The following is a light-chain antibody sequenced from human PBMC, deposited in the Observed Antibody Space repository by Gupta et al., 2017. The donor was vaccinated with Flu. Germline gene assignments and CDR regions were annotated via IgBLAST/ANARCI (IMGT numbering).Light chain of an antibody. J-gene: IGLJ3*02. CDR3: TSYTSSNNKV. CDR2: EVS. V-gene: IGLV2-14*01. CDR1: SSDIGGYNS. Sequence: SIAISCTGTSSDIGGYNSVSWYQQHPGKAPKLLIYEVSNRPSGISDRFSGSKSGNTASLTXSXLRSEDXAHYYCTSYTSSNNKVFGGGTKLTVL.